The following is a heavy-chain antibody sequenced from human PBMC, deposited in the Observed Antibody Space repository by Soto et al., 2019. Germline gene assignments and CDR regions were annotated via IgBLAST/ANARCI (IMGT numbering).Heavy chain of an antibody. J-gene: IGHJ6*02. CDR1: GFTFSSYS. D-gene: IGHD3-22*01. Sequence: GGSLSLSCAASGFTFSSYSMNWVRQAPGKGLEWVSSISSSSSYIYYADSVKGRFTISRDNAKNSLYLQMNSLRAEDTAVYYCARDLDDSSGYYGYGMDVWGQGTTVTVSS. V-gene: IGHV3-21*01. CDR3: ARDLDDSSGYYGYGMDV. CDR2: ISSSSSYI.